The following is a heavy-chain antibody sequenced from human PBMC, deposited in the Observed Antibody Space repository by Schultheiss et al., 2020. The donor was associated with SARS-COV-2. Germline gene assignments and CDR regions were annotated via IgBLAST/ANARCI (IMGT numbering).Heavy chain of an antibody. V-gene: IGHV4-59*01. CDR2: IAYSGST. D-gene: IGHD2-2*01. J-gene: IGHJ5*02. CDR3: ARERVGGYCSSTSCRYGSWFDP. Sequence: SQTLSLTCSVSGASISSYYWSWVRQPPGRGLEWIGYIAYSGSTTYSPSLKGRVTISADSSKNQFSLKLSSVTAADTAVYYCARERVGGYCSSTSCRYGSWFDPWGQGTLVTVSS. CDR1: GASISSYY.